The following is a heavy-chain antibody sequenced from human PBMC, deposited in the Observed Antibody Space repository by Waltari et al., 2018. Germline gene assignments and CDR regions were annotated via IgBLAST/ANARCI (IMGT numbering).Heavy chain of an antibody. CDR1: GYSFTSYW. D-gene: IGHD3-3*01. CDR2: IYPGDSNT. J-gene: IGHJ5*02. Sequence: EVQLVQSGAEVKKPGESLKISCKGSGYSFTSYWIGWVRQMPGKGLEWMGIIYPGDSNTRYIPSFQGQVTISADKSISTAYLQWSSLKALDTAMYYCARSREFWSGSNGGFDPWGQGTLVTVSS. CDR3: ARSREFWSGSNGGFDP. V-gene: IGHV5-51*01.